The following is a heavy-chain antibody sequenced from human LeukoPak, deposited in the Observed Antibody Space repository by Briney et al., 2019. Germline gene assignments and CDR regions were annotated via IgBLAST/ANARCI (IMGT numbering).Heavy chain of an antibody. CDR2: LCSGGST. J-gene: IGHJ6*03. Sequence: GGSLRLSCAASGFTVSNNYMSWVRQAPGKGLEWVSVLCSGGSTYYADSVKGRFTISRDNSKNTLFLQMNSLRAEDTAVYYCARALGSGYPNYYYYYMDVWGKGTTVTVSS. CDR3: ARALGSGYPNYYYYYMDV. V-gene: IGHV3-53*01. CDR1: GFTVSNNY. D-gene: IGHD3-22*01.